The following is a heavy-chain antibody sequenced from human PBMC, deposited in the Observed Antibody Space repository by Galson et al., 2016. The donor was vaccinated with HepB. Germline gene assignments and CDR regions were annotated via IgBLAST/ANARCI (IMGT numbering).Heavy chain of an antibody. D-gene: IGHD2-8*02. CDR2: ISSSSSYI. J-gene: IGHJ4*02. Sequence: SLRLSCAASGFTFSSYSKNWVRQAPGKGLEWVSSISSSSSYIYYADSVKGRFTISRDNTKNSLYLQMNSLRAEDTAVYYCARSRIPGYCAAAVCHSFDYWGQGTLVTVSS. CDR1: GFTFSSYS. V-gene: IGHV3-21*01. CDR3: ARSRIPGYCAAAVCHSFDY.